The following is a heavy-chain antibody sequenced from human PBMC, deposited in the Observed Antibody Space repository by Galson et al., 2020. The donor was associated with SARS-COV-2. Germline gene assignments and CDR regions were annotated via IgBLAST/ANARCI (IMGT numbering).Heavy chain of an antibody. CDR1: GYTFTGYY. CDR2: INPNSGGT. D-gene: IGHD2-2*02. Sequence: GESLKISCKASGYTFTGYYMHWVRQAPGQGLEWMGWINPNSGGTNYAQKFQGRVTMTRDTSISTAYMELSRLRSDDTAVYYCARTLEYQLLYGKNWFDPWGQGTLVTVSS. J-gene: IGHJ5*02. V-gene: IGHV1-2*02. CDR3: ARTLEYQLLYGKNWFDP.